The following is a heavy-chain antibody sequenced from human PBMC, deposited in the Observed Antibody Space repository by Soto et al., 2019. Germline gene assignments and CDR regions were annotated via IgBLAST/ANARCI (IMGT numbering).Heavy chain of an antibody. Sequence: QLQLQESGPGLVKPSETLSLTCTVSSGSISSRGYYWGWIRQPPGKGLEWIGTIYYSGSTHYNPSLKSRVTISVETSKNQFSLKLSSVTAADTAVYYFATSNWFDPWGQGTLVTVSS. CDR2: IYYSGST. V-gene: IGHV4-39*01. CDR3: ATSNWFDP. J-gene: IGHJ5*02. CDR1: SGSISSRGYY.